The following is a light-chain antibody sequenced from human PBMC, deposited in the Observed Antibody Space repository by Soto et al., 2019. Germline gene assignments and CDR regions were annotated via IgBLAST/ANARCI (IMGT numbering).Light chain of an antibody. CDR3: TSYVGSNIWV. J-gene: IGLJ3*02. CDR2: AVS. CDR1: SSDVGAYKY. V-gene: IGLV2-8*01. Sequence: SALTQPPSASGSPGQSVTISCTGTSSDVGAYKYVSWYQQYPGKAPKLMIYAVSKRPSGVPDRFSGSKSGNTASLTVSGLQAEYEDDYYCTSYVGSNIWVFGGGTKLTVL.